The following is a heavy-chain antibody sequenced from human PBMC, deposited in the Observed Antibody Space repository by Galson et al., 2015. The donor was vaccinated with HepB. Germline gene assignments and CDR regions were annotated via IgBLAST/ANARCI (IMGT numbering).Heavy chain of an antibody. CDR2: ISWNSGSI. CDR1: GFTFDDYA. V-gene: IGHV3-9*01. CDR3: AKGSYGRYQDSWFDP. Sequence: SLRLSCAASGFTFDDYAMHWVRQAPGKGLEWVSGISWNSGSIGYAESVKGRFTISRDNAKNSLSLQMNRLMSEDTAFYYCAKGSYGRYQDSWFDPWGQGTLVTVSS. D-gene: IGHD5-18*01. J-gene: IGHJ5*02.